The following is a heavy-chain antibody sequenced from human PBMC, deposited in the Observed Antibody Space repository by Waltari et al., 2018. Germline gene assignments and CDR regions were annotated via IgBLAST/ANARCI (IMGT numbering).Heavy chain of an antibody. V-gene: IGHV3-43D*03. CDR1: GFTFDDYA. Sequence: EVQLVESGGVVVQPGGSLRLSCAASGFTFDDYAMHWVRQATGKGLEWVSLISWEGSTTSYADSVKGRFTISRDNSKNSLYLQMNSLRAEDNALYYCAKDSRGYSGWVDYWGQGTLVTVSS. D-gene: IGHD6-19*01. CDR3: AKDSRGYSGWVDY. CDR2: ISWEGSTT. J-gene: IGHJ4*02.